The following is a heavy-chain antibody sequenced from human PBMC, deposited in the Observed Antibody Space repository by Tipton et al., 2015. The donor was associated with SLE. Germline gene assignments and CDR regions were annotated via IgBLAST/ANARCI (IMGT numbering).Heavy chain of an antibody. D-gene: IGHD3-10*01. CDR3: AREKGRGNSLLGYFDY. J-gene: IGHJ4*02. V-gene: IGHV4-31*03. Sequence: TLSLTCTVSGASVGSSAFYWSWIRQHPGKGLEWIGYIYYSGSTYYNPFLKSRFTISLDTSNNQFSLKLTSVTAADTAVYYCAREKGRGNSLLGYFDYWGRGSLVTVSS. CDR1: GASVGSSAFY. CDR2: IYYSGST.